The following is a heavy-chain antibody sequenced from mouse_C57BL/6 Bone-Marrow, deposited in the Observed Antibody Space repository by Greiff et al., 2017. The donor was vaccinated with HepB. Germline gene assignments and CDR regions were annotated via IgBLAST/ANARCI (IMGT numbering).Heavy chain of an antibody. CDR3: ARHLPYAMDY. CDR1: GFTFSSYG. Sequence: EVKLVESGGDLVKPGGSLKLSCAASGFTFSSYGMSWVRQTPDKRLEWVATISSGGSYTYYPDSVKGRFTISRDNAKNTLYLQMSSLKSEDTAMYYCARHLPYAMDYWGQGTSVTVCS. CDR2: ISSGGSYT. J-gene: IGHJ4*01. D-gene: IGHD2-1*01. V-gene: IGHV5-6*01.